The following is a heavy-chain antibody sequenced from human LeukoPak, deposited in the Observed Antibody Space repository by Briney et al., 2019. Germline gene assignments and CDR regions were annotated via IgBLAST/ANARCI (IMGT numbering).Heavy chain of an antibody. Sequence: GSLRLSCAASGFTFSSYAMNWVRQAPGKGLEWVANIKQDGSEKYYVDSVKGRFTISRDNAMNSLYLQMNSLRAEDTAVYYCARDGYSSGWYVGDAFDIWSQGTMVTVSS. CDR1: GFTFSSYA. V-gene: IGHV3-7*01. J-gene: IGHJ3*02. CDR3: ARDGYSSGWYVGDAFDI. CDR2: IKQDGSEK. D-gene: IGHD6-19*01.